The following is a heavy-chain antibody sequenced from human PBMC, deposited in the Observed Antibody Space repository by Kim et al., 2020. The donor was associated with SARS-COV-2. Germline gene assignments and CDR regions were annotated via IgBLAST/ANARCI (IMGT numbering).Heavy chain of an antibody. J-gene: IGHJ4*02. Sequence: SETLSLTCTVSGASISSGDDYWSWIRQPPGKGLEWIGYMYDSGNTYYIPSLKSRVTISIDTSKNQFSLELTSVTAADTAVYYCARRPRNNFDWLPLSYYFDYWGQGTLVTVSS. CDR3: ARRPRNNFDWLPLSYYFDY. V-gene: IGHV4-30-4*01. CDR2: MYDSGNT. CDR1: GASISSGDDY. D-gene: IGHD3-9*01.